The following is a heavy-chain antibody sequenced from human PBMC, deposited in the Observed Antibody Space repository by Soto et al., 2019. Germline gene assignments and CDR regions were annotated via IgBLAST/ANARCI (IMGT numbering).Heavy chain of an antibody. CDR3: ARGRRDYYDSSTYSPGPLWRS. J-gene: IGHJ4*02. D-gene: IGHD3-22*01. V-gene: IGHV4-34*01. Sequence: SETLSLTCVVYGGSFSGNYWSWIRQCPGKGLEWIGDINHSGSTNYNPSLKSRVTISVDTSKNQFSLKLRSVTAADTAVYYCARGRRDYYDSSTYSPGPLWRSWGQGTLVTVSS. CDR2: INHSGST. CDR1: GGSFSGNY.